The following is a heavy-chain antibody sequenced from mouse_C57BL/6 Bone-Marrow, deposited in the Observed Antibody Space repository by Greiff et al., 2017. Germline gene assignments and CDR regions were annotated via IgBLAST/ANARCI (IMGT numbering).Heavy chain of an antibody. D-gene: IGHD3-2*02. CDR1: GYTFTSYG. Sequence: QVQLQQSGAELARPGASVKLSCKASGYTFTSYGISWVKQRTGQGLEWIGEIYPRSGNTYYNEKFKGKATLTADKSSSTAYMELRSLTSEDSAVXFCARRQLRLSFAYWGQGTLVTVSA. CDR3: ARRQLRLSFAY. V-gene: IGHV1-81*01. CDR2: IYPRSGNT. J-gene: IGHJ3*01.